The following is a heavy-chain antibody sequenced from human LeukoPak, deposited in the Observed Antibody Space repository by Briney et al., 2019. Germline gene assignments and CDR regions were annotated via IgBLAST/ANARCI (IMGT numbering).Heavy chain of an antibody. V-gene: IGHV3-11*06. J-gene: IGHJ6*02. D-gene: IGHD3-16*01. CDR3: AKNGGPHGMDV. Sequence: GGSLRLSCAASGFSFSEYYMTWIRQAPGKGLEWVSNLSSSGRYTNYADSVRGRFTISRDNAKNSLHLQMNSLRVEDTAVCYCAKNGGPHGMDVWGQGTTVTVSS. CDR2: LSSSGRYT. CDR1: GFSFSEYY.